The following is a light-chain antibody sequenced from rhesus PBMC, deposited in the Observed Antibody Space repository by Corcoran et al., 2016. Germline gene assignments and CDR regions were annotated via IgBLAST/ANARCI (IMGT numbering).Light chain of an antibody. J-gene: IGKJ4*01. CDR2: YAN. V-gene: IGKV1-32*02. CDR3: QQGNSNPLT. CDR1: QGISSY. Sequence: DIQMSQSPSSLSASVGDRVTITCRASQGISSYLTWYQEKPGKATKLLIYYANSLETGVPSRFSGGWAGTDFTLTISILQPEDFATYYCQQGNSNPLTFGGGTKVELK.